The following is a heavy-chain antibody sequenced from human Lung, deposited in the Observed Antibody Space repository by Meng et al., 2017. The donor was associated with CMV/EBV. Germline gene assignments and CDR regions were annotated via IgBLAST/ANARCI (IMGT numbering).Heavy chain of an antibody. D-gene: IGHD2-15*01. V-gene: IGHV4-39*02. CDR2: IHNGAGS. J-gene: IGHJ6*02. CDR1: GDSITSRRYL. CDR3: ARSGRGGTFLGLDYYYAMDV. Sequence: SXTLSLXCSVSGDSITSRRYLWGWIRQPPGKGLVWIGGIHNGAGSYYSPTLKSRVPISLDTSKIHFSKSLTSVTASDTADYYWARSGRGGTFLGLDYYYAMDVXGQGXTVTVSS.